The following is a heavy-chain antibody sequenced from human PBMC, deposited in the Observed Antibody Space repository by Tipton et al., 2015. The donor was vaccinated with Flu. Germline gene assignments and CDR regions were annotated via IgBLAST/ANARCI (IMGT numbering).Heavy chain of an antibody. CDR2: VHSSGST. J-gene: IGHJ4*02. Sequence: TLSLTCTVSGGSVSSGVYYWTWIRQPPGKGLEWIGSVHSSGSTNYNTSLKSRVTMSIDMSRDQFSLTVTSVTPADTGVYFCARDGPSGGGYRWGQGILVTVSS. CDR3: ARDGPSGGGYR. CDR1: GGSVSSGVYY. V-gene: IGHV4-61*08. D-gene: IGHD3-16*02.